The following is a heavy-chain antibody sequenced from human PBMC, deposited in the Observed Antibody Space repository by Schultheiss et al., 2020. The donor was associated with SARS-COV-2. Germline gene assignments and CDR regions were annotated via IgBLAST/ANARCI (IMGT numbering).Heavy chain of an antibody. V-gene: IGHV3-23*01. D-gene: IGHD1-7*01. Sequence: GGSLRLSYAASGFTFSSYSMNWVRQAPGKGLEWVSAISGSGGSTYYADSVKGRFIISRDNSKNTLYLQMNSLRSEDTAVYYCARPRPIPERYNWNYDDDAFDIWGQGTMVTVSS. CDR2: ISGSGGST. J-gene: IGHJ3*02. CDR1: GFTFSSYS. CDR3: ARPRPIPERYNWNYDDDAFDI.